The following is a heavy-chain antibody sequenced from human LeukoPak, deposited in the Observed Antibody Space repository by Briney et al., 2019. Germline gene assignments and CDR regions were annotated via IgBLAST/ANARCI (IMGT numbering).Heavy chain of an antibody. D-gene: IGHD2-2*01. Sequence: PSQTLSLTCTASGDSITSGDYYWSWIRQPPGKGLEWIGYIYYSGSTYYNPSLKSRVTISVDTSKNQFSLKLSSVTAADTAVYYCARGTRPNWFDPWGQGTLVTVSS. J-gene: IGHJ5*02. V-gene: IGHV4-30-4*08. CDR3: ARGTRPNWFDP. CDR1: GDSITSGDYY. CDR2: IYYSGST.